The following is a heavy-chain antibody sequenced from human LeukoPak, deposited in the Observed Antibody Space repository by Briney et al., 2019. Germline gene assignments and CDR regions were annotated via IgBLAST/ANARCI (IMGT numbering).Heavy chain of an antibody. D-gene: IGHD3-10*01. CDR1: GGSISSSSYY. V-gene: IGHV4-39*01. Sequence: PSETLSLTCTVSGGSISSSSYYWGWIRQPPGKGLEWIGSIYYSGSTYYNPSHKSRVTISVDTSKNQFSLKLSSVTAADTAVYYCATTGKHHYGSGSYFRTYAFDIWGQGTMVTVSS. CDR3: ATTGKHHYGSGSYFRTYAFDI. CDR2: IYYSGST. J-gene: IGHJ3*02.